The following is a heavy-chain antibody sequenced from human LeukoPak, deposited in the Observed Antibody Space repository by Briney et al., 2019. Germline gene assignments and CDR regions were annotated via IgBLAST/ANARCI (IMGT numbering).Heavy chain of an antibody. J-gene: IGHJ4*02. CDR1: GGSISSYY. D-gene: IGHD3-22*01. Sequence: SSETLSLTCTVSGGSISSYYWSWIRQPPGKGLEWIGYIYYSGSTNYNPSLKSRVTISVDTSKNQFSLKLSSVTAADTAVYYCARGEEYYYDSSGYLTHWGQGTLVTVSS. V-gene: IGHV4-59*12. CDR2: IYYSGST. CDR3: ARGEEYYYDSSGYLTH.